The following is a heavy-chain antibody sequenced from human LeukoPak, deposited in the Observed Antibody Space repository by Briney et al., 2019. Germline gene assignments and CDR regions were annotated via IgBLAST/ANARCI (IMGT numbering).Heavy chain of an antibody. D-gene: IGHD1-26*01. CDR3: AKDEGGIVGATSDY. Sequence: GGSLRLSCAASGFTFSSYDMSWVRQAPGKGLEWVSAISGSGGSTYYAAPVKGRFTFSRDNSKNTLYLKMNSVRAEDTAVYYCAKDEGGIVGATSDYWGQGTLVTVSS. CDR2: ISGSGGST. CDR1: GFTFSSYD. J-gene: IGHJ4*02. V-gene: IGHV3-23*01.